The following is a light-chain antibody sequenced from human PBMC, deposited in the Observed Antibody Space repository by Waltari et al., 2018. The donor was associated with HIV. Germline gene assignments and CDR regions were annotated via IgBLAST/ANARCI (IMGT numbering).Light chain of an antibody. CDR2: DAS. Sequence: DIQMTPSPSSLSASVGDRVTITCQESQDISNYLNWYQQKPGKAPKLLIYDASNLETGVPSRFSGSGSGTDFTFTISSLQPEDIATYYCQQYDNLPVTFGQGTRLEIK. CDR3: QQYDNLPVT. CDR1: QDISNY. V-gene: IGKV1-33*01. J-gene: IGKJ5*01.